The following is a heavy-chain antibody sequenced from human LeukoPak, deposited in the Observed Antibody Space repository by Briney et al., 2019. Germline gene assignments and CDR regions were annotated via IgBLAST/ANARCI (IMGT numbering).Heavy chain of an antibody. CDR3: VKDFHNSWTFDY. Sequence: PGGSLRLSCAASGFTFSTCGMHWVRQAPGKGLEWVAFINDGGNKKDYADSVKGRLTISRDTSKNILYLQMNSLRVEDTAVYYCVKDFHNSWTFDYWGQGSLVTVSS. CDR1: GFTFSTCG. D-gene: IGHD6-13*01. CDR2: INDGGNKK. V-gene: IGHV3-30*02. J-gene: IGHJ4*02.